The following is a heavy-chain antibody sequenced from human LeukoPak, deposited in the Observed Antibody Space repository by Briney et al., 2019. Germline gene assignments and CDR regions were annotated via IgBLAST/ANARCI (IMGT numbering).Heavy chain of an antibody. J-gene: IGHJ4*02. D-gene: IGHD3-3*01. Sequence: SVKVSCKASGGTFSSYAISWVRQAPGQGLEWMGRIIPIFGTANYAQKFQGRVTITTDESTSTAYVELSSLRSEDTAVYYCARSENYDFWSGDAFDYWGQGTLVTVSS. CDR1: GGTFSSYA. CDR3: ARSENYDFWSGDAFDY. V-gene: IGHV1-69*05. CDR2: IIPIFGTA.